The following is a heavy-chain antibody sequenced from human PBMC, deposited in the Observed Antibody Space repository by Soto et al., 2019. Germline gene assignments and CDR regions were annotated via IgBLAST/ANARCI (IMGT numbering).Heavy chain of an antibody. CDR1: GGSISSYY. V-gene: IGHV4-59*01. D-gene: IGHD3-10*01. Sequence: PSETLSLTCTVSGGSISSYYWSWIRQPPGKGLEWIGYIYFSGSTNYNPSLKSRVTISVDTSKNQFSLQLSSVTAADTAVYYCARTPSGYYGSEWGYMDVWGKGTTVTVSS. J-gene: IGHJ6*03. CDR2: IYFSGST. CDR3: ARTPSGYYGSEWGYMDV.